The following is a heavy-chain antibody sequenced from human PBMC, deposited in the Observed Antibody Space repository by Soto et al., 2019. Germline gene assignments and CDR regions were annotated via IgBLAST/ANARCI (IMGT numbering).Heavy chain of an antibody. J-gene: IGHJ4*02. D-gene: IGHD2-15*01. Sequence: QVQLVQSGAEGKKPGSSVKVSCKASGGTFSSYTISWVRQAPGQGLEWMGRIIPILGIANYAQKFQGRVTITADKSTSTAYMELSSLRSEDTAVYYCARVVVAATGGYFDYWGQGTLVTVSS. CDR1: GGTFSSYT. CDR3: ARVVVAATGGYFDY. CDR2: IIPILGIA. V-gene: IGHV1-69*02.